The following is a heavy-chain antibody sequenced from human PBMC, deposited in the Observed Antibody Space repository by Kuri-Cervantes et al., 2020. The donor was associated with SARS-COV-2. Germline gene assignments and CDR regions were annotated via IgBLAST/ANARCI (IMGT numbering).Heavy chain of an antibody. CDR2: IYYSGST. CDR3: ARVIAAAGREGY. J-gene: IGHJ4*02. Sequence: LSCAASGFTVSSNYMSWVRQPPGKGLEWIGSIYYSGSTYYNPSLKSRVTISVDTSKNQFSLKLSSVTAADTAVYYCARVIAAAGREGYWGQGTLVTVSS. V-gene: IGHV4-39*01. CDR1: GFTVSSNY. D-gene: IGHD6-13*01.